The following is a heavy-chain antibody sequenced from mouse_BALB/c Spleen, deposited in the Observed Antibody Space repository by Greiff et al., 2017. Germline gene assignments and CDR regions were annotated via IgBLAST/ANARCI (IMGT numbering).Heavy chain of an antibody. CDR1: GYTFSSYW. CDR2: ILPGSGST. Sequence: QVQLQQSGAELMKPGASVKISCKATGYTFSSYWIEWVKQRPGHGLEWIGEILPGSGSTNYNEKFKGKATFTADTSSNTAYMQLSSLTSEDSAVYYCAREDYRYEDAMDYWGQGTSVTVSS. J-gene: IGHJ4*01. V-gene: IGHV1-9*01. CDR3: AREDYRYEDAMDY. D-gene: IGHD2-14*01.